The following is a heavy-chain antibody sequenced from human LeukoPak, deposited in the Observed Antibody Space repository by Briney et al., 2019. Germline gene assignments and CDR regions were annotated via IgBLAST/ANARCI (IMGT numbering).Heavy chain of an antibody. D-gene: IGHD4-17*01. CDR3: ARGVPYTVTGAFDI. V-gene: IGHV3-30-3*01. CDR2: ISYDGSNK. J-gene: IGHJ3*02. Sequence: GGSLRLSCAASGGTFSSYAMHWVRQAPGKGLEWVAVISYDGSNKYYADSVKGRFTISRDNSKNTLYLQMNSLRAEDTAVYYCARGVPYTVTGAFDIWGQGTMVTVSS. CDR1: GGTFSSYA.